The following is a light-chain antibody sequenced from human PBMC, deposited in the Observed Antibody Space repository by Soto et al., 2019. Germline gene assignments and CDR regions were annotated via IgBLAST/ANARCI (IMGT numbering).Light chain of an antibody. CDR1: NSDIGGYDY. CDR2: DVS. J-gene: IGLJ3*02. CDR3: SSYTTITTSGV. Sequence: QSALTQPASVSGSPGQSITISCTGTNSDIGGYDYVSWYQQYPGKAPQLIIYDVSNRPSGVSNRFSGSKSGNTASLTISALQAEDEADYYCSSYTTITTSGVFGGGTKVTVL. V-gene: IGLV2-14*03.